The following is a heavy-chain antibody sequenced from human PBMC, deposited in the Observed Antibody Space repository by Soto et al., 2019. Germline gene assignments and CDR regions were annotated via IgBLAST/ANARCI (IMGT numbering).Heavy chain of an antibody. CDR2: INHSGST. D-gene: IGHD3-9*01. J-gene: IGHJ6*02. CDR1: GGSFSGYY. CDR3: GRAQYFDWSYYYYYVMDV. Sequence: SETLSLTCAVYGGSFSGYYWSWIRQPPGKGLEWIGEINHSGSTNYNPSLKSRVTISVDTSKNQFSLKLSSVTAADTAVYYCGRAQYFDWSYYYYYVMDVWGQGTTVTVSS. V-gene: IGHV4-34*01.